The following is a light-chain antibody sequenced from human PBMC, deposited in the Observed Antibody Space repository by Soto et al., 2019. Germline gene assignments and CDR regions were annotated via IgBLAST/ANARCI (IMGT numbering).Light chain of an antibody. J-gene: IGLJ1*01. V-gene: IGLV1-40*01. Sequence: QSVLTQPPSVSGAPGQRVTISCTGSSSSIGAGYDVHWYQQLPGTAPKLLIYVNNNRPSGVPDRFSGSTSGTSASLAITGLRAEDEADYYCQSYDSSLSGYVFGTGTKV. CDR2: VNN. CDR1: SSSIGAGYD. CDR3: QSYDSSLSGYV.